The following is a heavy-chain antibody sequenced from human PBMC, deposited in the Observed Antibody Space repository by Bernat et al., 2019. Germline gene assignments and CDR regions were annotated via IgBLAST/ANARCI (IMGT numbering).Heavy chain of an antibody. CDR1: GFTFSSYA. V-gene: IGHV3-23*01. Sequence: EVQLLESGGNLVQPGGSLRLSCAVSGFTFSSYAMSWVRQAPGKGLEWVSAISGSGGSTYHADSVKGRFTISRDSSESTLYLQMNSLRAEDTAVYYCAETVGTKGRYYCDSWGQGTLVTVSS. D-gene: IGHD2-2*01. J-gene: IGHJ4*02. CDR2: ISGSGGST. CDR3: AETVGTKGRYYCDS.